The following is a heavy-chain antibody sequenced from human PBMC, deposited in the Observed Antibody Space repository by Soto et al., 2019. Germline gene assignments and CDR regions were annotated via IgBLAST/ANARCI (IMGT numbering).Heavy chain of an antibody. CDR3: AREDILGARSFDY. CDR2: ISSGSKTI. D-gene: IGHD1-26*01. Sequence: PGWSLRLSCAASGFTFISYSVNWVRQAPGKGLEWVSYISSGSKTIYYADSVKGRFTVSRDNAKNSQYLQMNSLRDEDTAVYYCAREDILGARSFDYWGQGTLVTVSS. J-gene: IGHJ4*02. CDR1: GFTFISYS. V-gene: IGHV3-48*02.